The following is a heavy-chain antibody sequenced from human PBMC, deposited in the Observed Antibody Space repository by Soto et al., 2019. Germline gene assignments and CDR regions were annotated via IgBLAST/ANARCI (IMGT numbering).Heavy chain of an antibody. CDR1: GFTFDDYA. Sequence: GGSLRLSCAASGFTFDDYAMHWVRQAPGKGLEWVSGISWNSGSIGYADSVKGRFTISRDNAKNSLYLQMNSLRAEDTALYYCVYEDRPPQKSSSSDRAYWGQGTLVTVSS. V-gene: IGHV3-9*01. CDR2: ISWNSGSI. CDR3: VYEDRPPQKSSSSDRAY. J-gene: IGHJ4*02. D-gene: IGHD6-6*01.